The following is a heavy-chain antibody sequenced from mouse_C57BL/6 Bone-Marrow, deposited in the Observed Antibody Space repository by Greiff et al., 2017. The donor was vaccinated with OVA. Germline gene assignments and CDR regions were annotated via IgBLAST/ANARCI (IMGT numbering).Heavy chain of an antibody. CDR2: IDPSDSYT. V-gene: IGHV1-50*01. J-gene: IGHJ1*03. Sequence: QVQLQQPGAELVKPGASVKLSCKASGYTFTSYWMQWVKQRPGQGLEWIGEIDPSDSYTNYNQKFKGKATLTVDTSSSTAYMQLSSLTSEDSAVYYCARKGTYYSKGWYFDVWGTGTTVTVSS. D-gene: IGHD2-5*01. CDR1: GYTFTSYW. CDR3: ARKGTYYSKGWYFDV.